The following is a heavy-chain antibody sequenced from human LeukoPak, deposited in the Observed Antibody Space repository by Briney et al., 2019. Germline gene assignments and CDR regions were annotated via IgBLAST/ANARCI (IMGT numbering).Heavy chain of an antibody. CDR1: GFTFSSYW. V-gene: IGHV3-7*01. J-gene: IGHJ4*02. CDR2: IKQDGREK. D-gene: IGHD3-22*01. Sequence: QPGGSLRLSCAASGFTFSSYWMSWVRQAPGKGLEWVANIKQDGREKYYVDSVKGRFTISRENAKNSLYPQMNRLRTEGTAVYYCARDSSDYYDSSGYQDYWGQGTLVTASS. CDR3: ARDSSDYYDSSGYQDY.